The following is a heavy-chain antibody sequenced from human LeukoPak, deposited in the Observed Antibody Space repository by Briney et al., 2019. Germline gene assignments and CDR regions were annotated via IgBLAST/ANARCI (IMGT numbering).Heavy chain of an antibody. J-gene: IGHJ4*02. CDR2: ISGSGGST. CDR3: AKDSSGRQPSTDFDY. CDR1: GFTFSSYA. V-gene: IGHV3-23*01. Sequence: GGSLRLSCAASGFTFSSYAMSWVRQAPGKGLEWVSAISGSGGSTYYADSVKGRFTISRDNSKNTLYLQMNSLRSEDTPVYYCAKDSSGRQPSTDFDYWGQGTLSPSP. D-gene: IGHD6-19*01.